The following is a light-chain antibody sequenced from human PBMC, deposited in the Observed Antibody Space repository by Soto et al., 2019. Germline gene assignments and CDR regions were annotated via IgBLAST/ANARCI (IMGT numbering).Light chain of an antibody. Sequence: QSVLTQPPSASGTPGQRVTISCSGGSSNIGNNYVSWYQQLPGTAPKLLIYNNNPRPSGVPDRFSGSKSGTSASLAISGLWSEDAADYYCAAWDDSLSGNWVFGGGTKVTVL. CDR1: SSNIGNNY. V-gene: IGLV1-47*03. J-gene: IGLJ3*02. CDR2: NNN. CDR3: AAWDDSLSGNWV.